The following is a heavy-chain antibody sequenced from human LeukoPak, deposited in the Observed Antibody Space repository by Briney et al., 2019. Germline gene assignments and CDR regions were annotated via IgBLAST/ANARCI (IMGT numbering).Heavy chain of an antibody. CDR2: NYYRGST. CDR1: GGSISSSSYY. D-gene: IGHD3-10*01. V-gene: IGHV4-39*07. J-gene: IGHJ4*02. Sequence: SETLSLTCTVSGGSISSSSYYWGWVRQPPGKGLEWTGLNYYRGSTYYNPSLRSRVTISVDTSNNQFSLILNSVTSADTALYYCARQYFSSGKFDYCGQRRLVT. CDR3: ARQYFSSGKFDY.